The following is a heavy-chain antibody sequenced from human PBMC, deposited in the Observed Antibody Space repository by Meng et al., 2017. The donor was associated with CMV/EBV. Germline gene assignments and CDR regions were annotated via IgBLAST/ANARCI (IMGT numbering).Heavy chain of an antibody. CDR3: ARDRIAARPRNWFDP. Sequence: SGYTFTGYYMHWVRHAPGQGLEWMGWINPNSGGTNSSQKFQGRVTMTRDTSISTAYMELSRLRSDDTAVYYCARDRIAARPRNWFDPWGQGTLVTVSS. CDR2: INPNSGGT. J-gene: IGHJ5*02. D-gene: IGHD6-6*01. V-gene: IGHV1-2*02. CDR1: GYTFTGYY.